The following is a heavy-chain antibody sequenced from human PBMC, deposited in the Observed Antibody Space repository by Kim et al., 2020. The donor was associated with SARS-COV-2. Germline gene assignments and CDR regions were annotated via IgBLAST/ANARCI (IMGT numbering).Heavy chain of an antibody. J-gene: IGHJ6*02. CDR2: ISHNGRDT. CDR1: GFTFSACA. CDR3: AKDIYDYSGMDV. Sequence: GGSLRLSCAASGFTFSACAMGWVRQVPGKGLQWVSSISHNGRDTYYADSVKGRFTISRDSSRDTLYLQMSSLRTEDTAVYFCAKDIYDYSGMDVWGQGTTVTVS. V-gene: IGHV3-23*01.